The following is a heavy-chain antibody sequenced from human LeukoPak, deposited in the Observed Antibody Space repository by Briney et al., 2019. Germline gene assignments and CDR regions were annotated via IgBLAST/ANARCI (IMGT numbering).Heavy chain of an antibody. CDR1: GFTFSSYG. CDR3: VKDVHYLGSYRESLDP. D-gene: IGHD3-10*01. J-gene: IGHJ5*02. Sequence: GGSLRLSCAASGFTFSSYGMHWVRQAPGEGLEWVTFLDYTGNNQYYADSMKGRLTISRDNSKNTVFLQMNNLRLEDTAIYYCVKDVHYLGSYRESLDPWGQGTLVTVSS. CDR2: LDYTGNNQ. V-gene: IGHV3-30*02.